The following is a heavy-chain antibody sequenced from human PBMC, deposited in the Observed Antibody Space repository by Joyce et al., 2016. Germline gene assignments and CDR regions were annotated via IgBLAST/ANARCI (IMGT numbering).Heavy chain of an antibody. Sequence: EVQVVESGGGSVQPGGSLRLSCATSGFTISSYWINWVRQAPGKGLVWVSRINADGSTTNYADSVKGRFTISRDDAKNTVFLQMNSLRADDTALYYCVRDSHADYWGQGTLVTVSS. J-gene: IGHJ4*02. CDR2: INADGSTT. CDR3: VRDSHADY. CDR1: GFTISSYW. V-gene: IGHV3-74*01.